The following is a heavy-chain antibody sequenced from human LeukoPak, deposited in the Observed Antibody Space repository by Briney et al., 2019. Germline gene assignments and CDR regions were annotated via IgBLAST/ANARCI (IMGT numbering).Heavy chain of an antibody. D-gene: IGHD5-18*01. CDR3: ARMWIQLWLRQYYYYYMDV. CDR1: GYTFTSYY. J-gene: IGHJ6*03. Sequence: ASVKVSCKASGYTFTSYYMHWVRQAPGQGLEWMGIINPSGGSTSYAQKFQGRVTMTRDTSTSTVYMELSSLRSEDTAVYYCARMWIQLWLRQYYYYYMDVWGKGTTVTVSS. V-gene: IGHV1-46*01. CDR2: INPSGGST.